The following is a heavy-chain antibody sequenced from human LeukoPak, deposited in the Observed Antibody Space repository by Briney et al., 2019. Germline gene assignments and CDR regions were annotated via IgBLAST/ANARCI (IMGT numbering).Heavy chain of an antibody. Sequence: SVKVSCKASGGTFSSYAISWVRQAPGQGLEWMVRIIPILGIANYAQKFQGRVTITADKSTSTAYMELSSLRSEDTAVYYCAREEWAAAAPFDPWGQGTLVTVSS. CDR2: IIPILGIA. V-gene: IGHV1-69*04. J-gene: IGHJ5*02. CDR1: GGTFSSYA. CDR3: AREEWAAAAPFDP. D-gene: IGHD6-13*01.